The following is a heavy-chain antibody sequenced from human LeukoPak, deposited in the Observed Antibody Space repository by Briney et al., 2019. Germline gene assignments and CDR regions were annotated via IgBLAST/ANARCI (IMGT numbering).Heavy chain of an antibody. V-gene: IGHV5-51*01. CDR2: IYPGDSDT. Sequence: GESLKISCXGSGYIFTDYWIAWVRQMPGKGLEWMGIIYPGDSDTRYSPSFQGQVTISADRSITTAYLQWSRLEASDTAMYYCTRPNTSGPFDYWGQGTLVTVSS. CDR3: TRPNTSGPFDY. J-gene: IGHJ4*02. D-gene: IGHD6-19*01. CDR1: GYIFTDYW.